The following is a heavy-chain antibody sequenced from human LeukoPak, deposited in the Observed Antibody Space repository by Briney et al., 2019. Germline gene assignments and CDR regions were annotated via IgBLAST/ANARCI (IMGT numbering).Heavy chain of an antibody. CDR2: IYYSGST. Sequence: SQTLSLTCTVSGGSISSGGYYWSWIRQHPGTGLEWIGYIYYSGSTYYNPSLKSRVTISVDTSKNQFSLKLSSVTAADTAVYYCARMEYYDFWSGSEAPRYGMDVWGQGTTVTVSS. V-gene: IGHV4-31*03. D-gene: IGHD3-3*01. CDR1: GGSISSGGYY. J-gene: IGHJ6*02. CDR3: ARMEYYDFWSGSEAPRYGMDV.